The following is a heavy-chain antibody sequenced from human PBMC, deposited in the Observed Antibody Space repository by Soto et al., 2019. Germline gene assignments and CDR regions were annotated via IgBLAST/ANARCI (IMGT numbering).Heavy chain of an antibody. V-gene: IGHV2-5*02. D-gene: IGHD6-19*01. CDR1: GFSLSSTRMA. J-gene: IGHJ4*02. CDR2: IYWDDDK. CDR3: AHIVVAGLGYYFDY. Sequence: QITLKESGPTLVKPTQTLTLTCTFSGFSLSSTRMAVGWICQPPGKALEWLALIYWDDDKRYSPFLKRRLTITKATSKNQVVLTMSNMDPVDTARYYCAHIVVAGLGYYFDYWGQGTLVTVSS.